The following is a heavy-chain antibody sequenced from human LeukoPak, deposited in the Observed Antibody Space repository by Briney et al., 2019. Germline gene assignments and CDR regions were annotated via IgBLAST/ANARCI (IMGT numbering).Heavy chain of an antibody. Sequence: PGGSLRLSCAASGFTFSSYWMHWVRQAPGKGLMWVSRINTDGSSTTYADSVKGRFTISRDNAKNTLYLQMNSLRAEDTAVYYCAREIVSDWASWGQGTLVTVSS. V-gene: IGHV3-74*01. CDR2: INTDGSST. CDR1: GFTFSSYW. CDR3: AREIVSDWAS. D-gene: IGHD6-19*01. J-gene: IGHJ5*02.